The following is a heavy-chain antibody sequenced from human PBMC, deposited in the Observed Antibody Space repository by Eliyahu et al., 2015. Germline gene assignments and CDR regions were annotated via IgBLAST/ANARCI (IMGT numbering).Heavy chain of an antibody. D-gene: IGHD6-13*01. Sequence: EVQLVESGGGLVKPGGSLRLSCAASGFTFSSYSMNWVRQAPGKGLEWVSSISSSSSYIYYADSVKGRFTISRDNAKNSLYLQMNSLRAEDTAVYYCARDSAAAGTFFDYWGQGTLVTVSS. V-gene: IGHV3-21*01. J-gene: IGHJ4*02. CDR1: GFTFSSYS. CDR3: ARDSAAAGTFFDY. CDR2: ISSSSSYI.